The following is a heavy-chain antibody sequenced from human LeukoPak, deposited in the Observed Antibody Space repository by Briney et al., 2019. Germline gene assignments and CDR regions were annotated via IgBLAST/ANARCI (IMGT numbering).Heavy chain of an antibody. CDR1: GFTFSSYA. D-gene: IGHD2-2*01. V-gene: IGHV3-23*01. Sequence: GGSLRLSCAASGFTFSSYAMSWVRQAPGKGLEWVSAISGSGGSTYYADSVKGRFTISRDNSKNTLYLQMNSLRAEDTAVYYCAKRQDIVVVPAAAEPGILDYWGQGTLVTVSS. CDR2: ISGSGGST. CDR3: AKRQDIVVVPAAAEPGILDY. J-gene: IGHJ4*02.